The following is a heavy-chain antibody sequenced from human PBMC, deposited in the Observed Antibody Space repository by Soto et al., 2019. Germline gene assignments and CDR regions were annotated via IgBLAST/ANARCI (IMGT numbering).Heavy chain of an antibody. Sequence: GGSLRLSCAASGFTFSSYGMHWVRQAPGKGLEWVAVISYDGSNKYYADSVKGRFTISRDNSKNTLYLQMNSLRAEDTAVYYCAKDLYYYDSSVPHYWGQGTLV. CDR3: AKDLYYYDSSVPHY. CDR2: ISYDGSNK. CDR1: GFTFSSYG. J-gene: IGHJ4*02. D-gene: IGHD3-22*01. V-gene: IGHV3-30*18.